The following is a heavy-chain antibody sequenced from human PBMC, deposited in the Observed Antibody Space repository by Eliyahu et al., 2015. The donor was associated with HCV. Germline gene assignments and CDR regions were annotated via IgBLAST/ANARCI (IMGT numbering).Heavy chain of an antibody. V-gene: IGHV3-9*01. D-gene: IGHD2-2*01. Sequence: EVQLVESGGGLVQPGRSLXXXCCSLWIHLXXLCHALGSRKAPGKGXEWVSGIXWNSGSIGYADSVKGRFTISRDNAKNSLYLQMNSLRAEDTALYYCAKDGSPPVVPAAPPYGMDVWGQGTTVTVSS. J-gene: IGHJ6*02. CDR3: AKDGSPPVVPAAPPYGMDV. CDR1: IHLXXLC. CDR2: IXWNSGSI.